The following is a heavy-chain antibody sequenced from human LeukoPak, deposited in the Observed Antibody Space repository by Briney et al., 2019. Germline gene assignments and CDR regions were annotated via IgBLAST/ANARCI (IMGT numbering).Heavy chain of an antibody. D-gene: IGHD5-18*01. J-gene: IGHJ4*02. V-gene: IGHV3-30-3*01. Sequence: PGGSLRLSCAASGFTFSSYAMHWVRQAPGKGLEWVAVISYDGSNKYYADSVKGRFTISRDNSKNTLYLQMNSLRAEDTAVYYCARDITRGYSYCAYWGQGTLVTVSS. CDR3: ARDITRGYSYCAY. CDR1: GFTFSSYA. CDR2: ISYDGSNK.